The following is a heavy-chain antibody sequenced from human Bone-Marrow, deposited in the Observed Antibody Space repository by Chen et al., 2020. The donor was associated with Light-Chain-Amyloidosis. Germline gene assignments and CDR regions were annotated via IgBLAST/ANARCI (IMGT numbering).Heavy chain of an antibody. V-gene: IGHV4-59*01. CDR2: IYNSGTT. CDR3: GRDNIGGVDF. CDR1: GGSMDYYY. Sequence: QVKLQEPGPGLVKPSEPLSLTCTVSGGSMDYYYWNWIRQPPGKGLEWIGYIYNSGTTNYNPSLRSRVTMSVDMSKKQFSLKLSSVTAADTAVYYCGRDNIGGVDFWGQGTPVTVSS. J-gene: IGHJ4*02. D-gene: IGHD3-16*01.